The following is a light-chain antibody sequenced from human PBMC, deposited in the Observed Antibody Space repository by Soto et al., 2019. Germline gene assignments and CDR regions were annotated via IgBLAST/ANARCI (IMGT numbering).Light chain of an antibody. Sequence: QSVLTQPASVSGSPGQSITIYCSGTSSDIGAHNYVSWYQQHPGKVPELIIYDVTNRPSGVSNRFSGSKSGSTASLTISGLQAGDEADYYCSSYTGNYAVVFGGGTQLTVL. CDR2: DVT. V-gene: IGLV2-14*01. CDR1: SSDIGAHNY. CDR3: SSYTGNYAVV. J-gene: IGLJ3*02.